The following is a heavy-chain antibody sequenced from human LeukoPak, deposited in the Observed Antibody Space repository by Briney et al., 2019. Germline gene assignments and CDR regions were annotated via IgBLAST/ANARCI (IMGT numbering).Heavy chain of an antibody. CDR3: ARDSSSFPNYFDF. CDR1: GFTVSSTY. J-gene: IGHJ4*02. V-gene: IGHV3-53*01. CDR2: IYSSGST. Sequence: PGGSLRLSCAASGFTVSSTYMSWVRQAPGQGLEWVSLIYSSGSTFYADSVQGRFTVSRDNSKNTLYLQMNSLRAEDTAMYYCARDSSSFPNYFDFWGQGTLVTVCS. D-gene: IGHD3-3*02.